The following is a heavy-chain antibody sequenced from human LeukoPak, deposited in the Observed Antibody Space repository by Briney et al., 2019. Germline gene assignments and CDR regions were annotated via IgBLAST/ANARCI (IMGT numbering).Heavy chain of an antibody. CDR3: ATSHRGSSTHYFDY. V-gene: IGHV3-23*01. CDR1: GFTFSSYA. D-gene: IGHD3-10*01. CDR2: ISGSGGST. Sequence: PGGSLRLSCAASGFTFSSYAMSWVHQAPGKGLKWVSGISGSGGSTYYADTVKGRFTISRDNSKNTLDLQMDSLRAKDTAVYYCATSHRGSSTHYFDYWGQGTLVTVSS. J-gene: IGHJ4*02.